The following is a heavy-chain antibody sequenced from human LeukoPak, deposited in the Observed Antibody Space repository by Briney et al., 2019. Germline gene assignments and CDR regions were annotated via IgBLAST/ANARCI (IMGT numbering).Heavy chain of an antibody. CDR3: ARDAVTYDAFDI. CDR1: GGSITNYY. Sequence: SETLSLTCTVSGGSITNYYWNWIRQPPGKGLEWIGYVFYSGSTNYNPSLKSRVTISVDTSKNQFSLKLTSVTAADTALYYCARDAVTYDAFDIWGQGTMATVSS. J-gene: IGHJ3*02. V-gene: IGHV4-59*01. D-gene: IGHD2-21*02. CDR2: VFYSGST.